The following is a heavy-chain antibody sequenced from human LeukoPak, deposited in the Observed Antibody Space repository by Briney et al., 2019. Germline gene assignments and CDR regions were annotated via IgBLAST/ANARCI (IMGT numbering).Heavy chain of an antibody. D-gene: IGHD5-12*01. J-gene: IGHJ5*02. CDR2: ISYDGSNK. CDR3: ARSTSGLYSWFDP. V-gene: IGHV3-30*04. Sequence: PGGSLRLSCAAPGFTFSSYAMQWVRQAPGKGLEWVAVISYDGSNKYYADSVKGRFTISRDNSKNTLYLQMNSLRAEDTAVYYCARSTSGLYSWFDPWGQGTLVTVSS. CDR1: GFTFSSYA.